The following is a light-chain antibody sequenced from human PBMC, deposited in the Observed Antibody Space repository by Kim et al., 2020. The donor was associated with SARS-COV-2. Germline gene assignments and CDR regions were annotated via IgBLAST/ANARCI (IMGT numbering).Light chain of an antibody. CDR1: QSVSSY. Sequence: SLSPGERATLSCRASQSVSSYLAWYQQKPGQAPRLLIYDASNRATGIPARFSGSGSGTDFTLTISSLDPEDFAVYYCQQRSNWPLTFGGGTKVDIK. V-gene: IGKV3-11*01. CDR3: QQRSNWPLT. CDR2: DAS. J-gene: IGKJ4*01.